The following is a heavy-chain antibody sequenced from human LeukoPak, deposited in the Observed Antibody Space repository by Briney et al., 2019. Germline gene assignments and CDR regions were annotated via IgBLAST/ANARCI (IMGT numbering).Heavy chain of an antibody. CDR2: INHSGST. D-gene: IGHD3-16*02. CDR3: ARGRVGVWGSYRS. CDR1: GGSISSSSHY. J-gene: IGHJ4*02. Sequence: SETLSLTCTVSGGSISSSSHYWGWIRQPPGKGLEWIGEINHSGSTNYNPSLKSRVTISVDTSKNQFSLKLSSVTAADTAVYYCARGRVGVWGSYRSWGQGTLVTVSS. V-gene: IGHV4-39*07.